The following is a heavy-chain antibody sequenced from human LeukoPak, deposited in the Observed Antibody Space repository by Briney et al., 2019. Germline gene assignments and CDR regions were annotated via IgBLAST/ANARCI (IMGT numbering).Heavy chain of an antibody. CDR3: AREDSSGSGEDY. V-gene: IGHV3-7*01. J-gene: IGHJ4*02. D-gene: IGHD3-22*01. CDR1: GFTFSTFW. Sequence: GGSLRLSCADSGFTFSTFWMSWVRQAPGKGLEWVANIQQDGSEKYYVDSVKGRFTISRDNAKNSLYLQMNSRRAEDTAVYYCAREDSSGSGEDYWGQGTLVTVSS. CDR2: IQQDGSEK.